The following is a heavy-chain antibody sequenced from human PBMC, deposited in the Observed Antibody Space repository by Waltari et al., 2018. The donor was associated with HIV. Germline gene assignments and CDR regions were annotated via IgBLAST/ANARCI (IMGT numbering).Heavy chain of an antibody. CDR1: GGSISRSY. CDR3: AREYCSSTSCSPNGRLGAFDI. V-gene: IGHV4-4*07. CDR2: IYTSGST. Sequence: QVQLQESGPGLVKASETLSLTCTVSGGSISRSYWSWLRQPAGEGLGWIGRIYTSGSTNYNSSLKSRVTMSIDTSKNQFFLKLSSVTAADTAVYYCAREYCSSTSCSPNGRLGAFDIWGQGTMVTVSS. D-gene: IGHD2-2*01. J-gene: IGHJ3*02.